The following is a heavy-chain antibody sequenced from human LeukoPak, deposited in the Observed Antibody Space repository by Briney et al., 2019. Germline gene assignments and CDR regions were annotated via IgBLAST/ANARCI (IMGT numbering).Heavy chain of an antibody. Sequence: ASVKVSCKASGYTFTSYGISWVRQAPGQGLEWMGWISAYNGNTDYAQKLQGRVTMTTDTSTSTAYMELRSLRSDDTAVYYCARTYYDSWSGFSKGSVDYWGQGTLVTVSS. V-gene: IGHV1-18*01. CDR2: ISAYNGNT. J-gene: IGHJ4*02. D-gene: IGHD3-3*01. CDR3: ARTYYDSWSGFSKGSVDY. CDR1: GYTFTSYG.